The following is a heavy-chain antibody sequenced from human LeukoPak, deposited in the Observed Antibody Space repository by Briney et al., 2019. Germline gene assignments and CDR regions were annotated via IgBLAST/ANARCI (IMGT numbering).Heavy chain of an antibody. CDR1: GFTFSSYV. Sequence: PGGSLRLSCAASGFTFSSYVMSWVRQAPGKGLEWVSTISDSGGSTYYADSVKGRVTISRDNSKNTLYLQMNSLRAEDTAVYYCAKIHDYGLRYYYYYMDVWGKGTTVTISS. CDR2: ISDSGGST. CDR3: AKIHDYGLRYYYYYMDV. D-gene: IGHD4-17*01. V-gene: IGHV3-23*01. J-gene: IGHJ6*03.